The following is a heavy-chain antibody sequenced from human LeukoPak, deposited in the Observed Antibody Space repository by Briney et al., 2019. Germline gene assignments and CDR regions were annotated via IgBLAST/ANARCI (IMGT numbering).Heavy chain of an antibody. V-gene: IGHV3-49*03. D-gene: IGHD6-19*01. CDR1: GFTFGDYA. Sequence: GSLRLSCTASGFTFGDYAMSWFRQAPGKGLECVGFIRSKAYGGTTEYAASVKGRFTISRDDSKSIAYLQMNGLQTDDTAVYYCTGLKGTGWPIDYWGQGTLVTVSS. J-gene: IGHJ4*02. CDR2: IRSKAYGGTT. CDR3: TGLKGTGWPIDY.